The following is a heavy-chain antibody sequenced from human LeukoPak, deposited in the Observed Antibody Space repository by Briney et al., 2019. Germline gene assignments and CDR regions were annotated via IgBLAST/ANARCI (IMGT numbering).Heavy chain of an antibody. CDR2: ISGSGGST. CDR1: GFTFSSYA. Sequence: GGSLRLSCAASGFTFSSYAMSWVRQAPGKGLEWVSAISGSGGSTYYADSVKGRFTISRDNSKNTLYLQMNSLRAEDTAVYYCAKDCSGGSCYSEYGMDVWGQGTTVTVSS. D-gene: IGHD2-15*01. CDR3: AKDCSGGSCYSEYGMDV. V-gene: IGHV3-23*01. J-gene: IGHJ6*02.